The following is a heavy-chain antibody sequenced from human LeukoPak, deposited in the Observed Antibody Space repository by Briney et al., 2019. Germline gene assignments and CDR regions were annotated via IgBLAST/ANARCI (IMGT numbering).Heavy chain of an antibody. CDR1: GFTFSNYE. CDR2: ISGSGSTK. V-gene: IGHV3-48*03. CDR3: ARGGVDY. D-gene: IGHD3-16*01. Sequence: PGGSLRLSCAASGFTFSNYEMNWVRQAPGKGLEWVSYISGSGSTKYYADSVKGRFTISRDNAKNSLDLQMNSLRAEDTAVYYCARGGVDYWGQGTLVTVSS. J-gene: IGHJ4*02.